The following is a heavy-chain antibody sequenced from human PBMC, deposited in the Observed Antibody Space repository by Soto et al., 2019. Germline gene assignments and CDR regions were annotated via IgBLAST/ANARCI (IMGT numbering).Heavy chain of an antibody. V-gene: IGHV3-33*01. J-gene: IGHJ6*02. D-gene: IGHD3-10*01. CDR3: ARDDEYSGNGMDV. Sequence: QVQLVESGGGVVQPGRSLRLSCAASEFTFSNYGMHWVRQAPGKGLEWVAVILNDGSNRYHADCVKERFTISRDNSKNTLYLQMNSLRAEDTAVYYCARDDEYSGNGMDVWGQGTTVTVS. CDR1: EFTFSNYG. CDR2: ILNDGSNR.